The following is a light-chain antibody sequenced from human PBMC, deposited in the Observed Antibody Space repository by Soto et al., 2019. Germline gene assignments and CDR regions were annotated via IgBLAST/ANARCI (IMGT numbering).Light chain of an antibody. Sequence: EIVLTQSPATLSLSPGDRATLSCGASQSVRSSYVAWYQQKAGLAPRLLIYDGSSRASGIPDRFSGSGSGTDFTLTIGRLGPEDIAVYYCQQYDNSAPLSFGGGTKVEMK. V-gene: IGKV3D-20*01. J-gene: IGKJ4*01. CDR3: QQYDNSAPLS. CDR1: QSVRSSY. CDR2: DGS.